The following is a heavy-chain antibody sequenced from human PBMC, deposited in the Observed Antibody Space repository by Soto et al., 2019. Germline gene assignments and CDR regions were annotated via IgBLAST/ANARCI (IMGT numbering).Heavy chain of an antibody. CDR3: ANGGVVSAAQYFGC. J-gene: IGHJ4*02. D-gene: IGHD2-2*01. CDR1: GFAFGSYW. V-gene: IGHV3-7*01. CDR2: IKRDSTEK. Sequence: PGGSLRLPCAASGFAFGSYWMSWVRQVPGKGREWLGTIKRDSTEKKYVGSVKGRFTMSTDNAQNSLYLQMDSLRPEDPAVYYWANGGVVSAAQYFGCWGQGTLGTISS.